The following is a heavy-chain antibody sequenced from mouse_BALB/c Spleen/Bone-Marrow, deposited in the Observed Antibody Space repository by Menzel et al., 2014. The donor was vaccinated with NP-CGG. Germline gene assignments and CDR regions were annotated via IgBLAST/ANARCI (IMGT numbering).Heavy chain of an antibody. D-gene: IGHD1-1*01. CDR2: INPSNGRT. V-gene: IGHV1S81*02. CDR3: GGRATGVLDTDY. CDR1: GYTFTSYW. Sequence: VQLMESGAELVKPGASVKLSCKASGYTFTSYWMHWVKQRPGQGLEWIGEINPSNGRTNYNEKFKSKATLTADKSSSNAYFHLSSLTASESAVVYCGGRATGVLDTDYWGQGTTLTVSS. J-gene: IGHJ2*01.